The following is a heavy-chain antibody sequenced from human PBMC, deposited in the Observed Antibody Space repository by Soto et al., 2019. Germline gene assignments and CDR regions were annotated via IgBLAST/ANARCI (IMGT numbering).Heavy chain of an antibody. CDR1: GYTFTSYD. V-gene: IGHV1-8*01. CDR2: MNPNSGNT. D-gene: IGHD6-19*01. CDR3: ASGSRPLRYSSGWTFRRVYYMDV. J-gene: IGHJ6*03. Sequence: GASVKVSCKASGYTFTSYDINWVRQATGQGLEWMGWMNPNSGNTGYAQKFQGRVTMTRNTSISTAYMELSSLRSEDTAVYYCASGSRPLRYSSGWTFRRVYYMDVWGKVTTVTVSS.